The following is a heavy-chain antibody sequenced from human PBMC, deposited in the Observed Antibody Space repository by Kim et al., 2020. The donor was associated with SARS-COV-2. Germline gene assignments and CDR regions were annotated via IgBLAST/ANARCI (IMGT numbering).Heavy chain of an antibody. CDR1: GGSISSYY. CDR2: IYYSGST. D-gene: IGHD6-19*01. CDR3: ARDRDSSGWGYYFDY. V-gene: IGHV4-59*01. Sequence: SETLSLTCTVSGGSISSYYWSWIRQPPGKGLEWIGYIYYSGSTNYNPSLKSRVTISVDTSKNQFSLKLSSVTAADTAVYYCARDRDSSGWGYYFDYWGQGTLVTVSS. J-gene: IGHJ4*02.